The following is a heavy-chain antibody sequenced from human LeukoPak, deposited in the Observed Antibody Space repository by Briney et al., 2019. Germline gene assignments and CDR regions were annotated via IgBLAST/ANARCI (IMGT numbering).Heavy chain of an antibody. CDR1: GFTVSDNA. CDR2: IYSGSRP. D-gene: IGHD3-22*01. V-gene: IGHV3-66*01. Sequence: GGSLRLSCAASGFTVSDNAVNWVRQAPGKGLQWVSVIYSGSRPYYLDSVEGRFFISRDNSKNTLYLQMNSLRAEDTAVYYCAKDLDYYDSSTWFDPWGQGTLVTVSS. J-gene: IGHJ5*02. CDR3: AKDLDYYDSSTWFDP.